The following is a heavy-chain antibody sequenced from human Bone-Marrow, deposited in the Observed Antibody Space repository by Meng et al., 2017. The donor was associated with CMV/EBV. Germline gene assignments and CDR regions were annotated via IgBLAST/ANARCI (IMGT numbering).Heavy chain of an antibody. D-gene: IGHD3-10*01. J-gene: IGHJ5*02. CDR1: GFTFSGSA. V-gene: IGHV3-15*01. CDR3: ATDRGTRDS. CDR2: IKSKTDGGTS. Sequence: GESLKISCAASGFTFSGSAMHWVRQASGKGLEWVGRIKSKTDGGTSDYAAPVKGRFAISRDDSKNTLYLQMDSLKTDDTGVYYCATDRGTRDSWGQGTLVTVSS.